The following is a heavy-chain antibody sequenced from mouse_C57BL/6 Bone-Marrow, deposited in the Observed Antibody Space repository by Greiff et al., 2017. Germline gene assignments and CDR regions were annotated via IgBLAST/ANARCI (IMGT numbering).Heavy chain of an antibody. J-gene: IGHJ3*01. Sequence: QVQLKQPGAELVKPGASVKMSCKASGYTFTSYWITWVKQRPGQGLEWIGDIYPGSGSTNYNEKFKSKATLTVDTSSSTAYMQLSSLTSEDSAVYYCARGRYDSNQRFAYWGQGTLVTVSA. CDR1: GYTFTSYW. CDR2: IYPGSGST. D-gene: IGHD2-5*01. V-gene: IGHV1-55*01. CDR3: ARGRYDSNQRFAY.